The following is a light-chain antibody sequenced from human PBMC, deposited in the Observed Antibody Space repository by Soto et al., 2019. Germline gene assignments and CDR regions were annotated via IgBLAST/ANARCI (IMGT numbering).Light chain of an antibody. CDR3: QQSLTIPYT. CDR2: AAS. J-gene: IGKJ2*01. V-gene: IGKV1-39*01. CDR1: QTISTH. Sequence: DIQMTQSPSSLSASVRDRVTITCRASQTISTHLNWYQQKPGKAPKLLIYAASTLQSGVPSRFGGSGSGTDFTLTINSLQPEDFATYYCQQSLTIPYTFGQGTKLEI.